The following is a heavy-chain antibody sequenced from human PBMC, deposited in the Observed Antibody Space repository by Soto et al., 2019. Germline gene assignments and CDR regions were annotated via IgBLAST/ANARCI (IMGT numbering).Heavy chain of an antibody. CDR1: GGSFSGYY. CDR3: AAGHYAGTSFDY. D-gene: IGHD6-13*01. Sequence: QVQLQQWGAGLLKPSETLSLTCAVYGGSFSGYYWSWIRQPPGKGLEWIGEIIHSGSTNYHPSLKSRVNISADTSKNQFSLKQSSVTAACSPSYYSAAGHYAGTSFDYWGQGTLVTVSS. V-gene: IGHV4-34*12. J-gene: IGHJ4*02. CDR2: IIHSGST.